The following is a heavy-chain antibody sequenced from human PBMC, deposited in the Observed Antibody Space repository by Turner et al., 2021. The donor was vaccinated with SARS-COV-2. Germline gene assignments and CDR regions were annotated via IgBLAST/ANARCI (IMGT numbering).Heavy chain of an antibody. J-gene: IGHJ4*02. CDR1: GFTFSGYS. CDR3: ARGLAARFAGATEIDY. V-gene: IGHV3-21*01. D-gene: IGHD1-26*01. Sequence: EVQLGGSGGGLVKPGGSLRPSCAGSGFTFSGYSMNWVRQAPGKGLAWVSFISSSISYIYYADSVKGRFTLPRDHAKNSLYLQMNSLRTEDTGVYYCARGLAARFAGATEIDYWGQGTLVTVSS. CDR2: ISSSISYI.